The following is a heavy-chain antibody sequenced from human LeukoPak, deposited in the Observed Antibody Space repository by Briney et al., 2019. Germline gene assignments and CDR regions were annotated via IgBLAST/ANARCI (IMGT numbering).Heavy chain of an antibody. J-gene: IGHJ3*02. V-gene: IGHV1-46*01. CDR2: INPSGDST. Sequence: GASVKVSCKASGYTFTSYYIHWVRQAPGQGLEWMGIINPSGDSTSYSQKFQGRVTMTGDMSTSTVYMDLSSLTSEDTAMYYCARVLFLDAFDIWGQGTMITVSS. D-gene: IGHD2/OR15-2a*01. CDR1: GYTFTSYY. CDR3: ARVLFLDAFDI.